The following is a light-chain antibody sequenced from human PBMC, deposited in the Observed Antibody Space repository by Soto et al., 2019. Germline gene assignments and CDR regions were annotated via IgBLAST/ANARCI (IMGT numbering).Light chain of an antibody. V-gene: IGLV2-14*01. J-gene: IGLJ3*02. Sequence: QSALTQPASVSGSPGQSITISCTGISSDVGSYNYVSWYQLHPGKAPKLIIYEVTNRPSGVSDRFSGSKSGNTASLTISGLQAEDEADYYCSSYPATRWVFGGGTKLTVL. CDR1: SSDVGSYNY. CDR2: EVT. CDR3: SSYPATRWV.